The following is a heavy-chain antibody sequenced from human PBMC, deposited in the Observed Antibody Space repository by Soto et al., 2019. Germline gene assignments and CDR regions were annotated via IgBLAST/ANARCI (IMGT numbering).Heavy chain of an antibody. Sequence: PSETLSLTCTVSGGSTNYYWGWIRQPPGKGLEWIGSIYYRGTTYYNPSLTSRVTISVDTSKNQFSLKLTSVTAADTAVYFCAKHLAKTFYYCAQGAPVPVSA. CDR1: GGSTNYY. CDR3: AKHLAKTFYY. CDR2: IYYRGTT. D-gene: IGHD3-3*02. J-gene: IGHJ4*02. V-gene: IGHV4-39*01.